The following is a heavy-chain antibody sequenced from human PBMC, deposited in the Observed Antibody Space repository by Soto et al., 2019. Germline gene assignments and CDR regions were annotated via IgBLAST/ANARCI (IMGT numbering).Heavy chain of an antibody. D-gene: IGHD1-26*01. CDR2: IYSGGST. J-gene: IGHJ3*01. Sequence: EVQLVESGGGLIQPGGSLRLSCAASGFTVSSNYMSWVRQAPGKGLEWVSIIYSGGSTYYTDSVKGRFTISRDNSKNTLYLQMNNLRAVDTAVYYCASGRGLFLVSNWVQWTMVTVSS. CDR3: ASGRGLFLVSN. CDR1: GFTVSSNY. V-gene: IGHV3-53*01.